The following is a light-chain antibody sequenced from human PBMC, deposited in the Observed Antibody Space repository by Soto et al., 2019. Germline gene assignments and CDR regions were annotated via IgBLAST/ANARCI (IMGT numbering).Light chain of an antibody. Sequence: QSALTQPPSASGSPGQSATISCTGTSSDVGGYNYVSWYQQYPGKVPKLMVYEVSERPSGVPDRFSGSKSGNTASLTVSGLQADDEADYYCSSYAGSNNGVFGGGTKLTVL. V-gene: IGLV2-8*01. J-gene: IGLJ3*02. CDR3: SSYAGSNNGV. CDR1: SSDVGGYNY. CDR2: EVS.